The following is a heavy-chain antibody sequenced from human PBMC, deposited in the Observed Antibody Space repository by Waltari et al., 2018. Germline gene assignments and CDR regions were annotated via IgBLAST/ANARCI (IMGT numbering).Heavy chain of an antibody. V-gene: IGHV4-38-2*01. CDR3: ARTLGQSSLDY. CDR1: GYSISSGYY. J-gene: IGHJ4*02. D-gene: IGHD3-10*01. Sequence: QVQLQESGPGLVKPSETLSLTCAVPGYSISSGYYWGWIRQPPGKGLEWIGSIYHSGSTYYNPSLKSRVTISVDTSKNQFSLKLSSVTAADTAVYYCARTLGQSSLDYWGQGTLVTVSS. CDR2: IYHSGST.